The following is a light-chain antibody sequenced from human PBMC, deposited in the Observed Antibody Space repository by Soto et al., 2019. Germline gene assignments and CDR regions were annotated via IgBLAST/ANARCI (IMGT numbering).Light chain of an antibody. V-gene: IGLV2-23*01. J-gene: IGLJ1*01. Sequence: QPVLTQPASVSGSPGQSITISCTGSSSDVGGYRLVSWYQCHPGKVPKLIIYEGNKRPSGVSNRFSGSESGNTASLTISGLQAEDEAYYYCCSSAPSRTVVFGTGTQLTVL. CDR1: SSDVGGYRL. CDR2: EGN. CDR3: CSSAPSRTVV.